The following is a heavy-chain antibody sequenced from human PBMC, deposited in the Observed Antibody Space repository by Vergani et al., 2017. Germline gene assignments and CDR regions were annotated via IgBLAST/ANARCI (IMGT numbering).Heavy chain of an antibody. CDR2: ISWNSGSI. Sequence: VQLVESGGGVVQPGRSLRLSCAASGFTFDDYAMHWVRQAPGKGLEWVSGISWNSGSIGYADSVKGRFTISRDNAKNSLYLQMNSLRAEDTALYYCAKDRGDYDAFYIWGQGTMVTVSS. J-gene: IGHJ3*02. V-gene: IGHV3-9*01. CDR3: AKDRGDYDAFYI. CDR1: GFTFDDYA. D-gene: IGHD4-17*01.